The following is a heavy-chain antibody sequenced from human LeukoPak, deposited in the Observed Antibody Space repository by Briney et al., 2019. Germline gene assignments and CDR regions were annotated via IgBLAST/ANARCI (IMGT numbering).Heavy chain of an antibody. J-gene: IGHJ6*03. CDR3: ARKKMVRGAASVGYYYYYMDV. D-gene: IGHD3-10*01. CDR2: SNPNSGGT. V-gene: IGHV1-2*06. Sequence: ASVKVSCKASGYTFTGYYMHWMRQAPGQGLEWMGRSNPNSGGTNYAQKFQGRVTMTRDTSNSTAYMELSRLRSDDTAVYYCARKKMVRGAASVGYYYYYMDVWGKGTTVTVSS. CDR1: GYTFTGYY.